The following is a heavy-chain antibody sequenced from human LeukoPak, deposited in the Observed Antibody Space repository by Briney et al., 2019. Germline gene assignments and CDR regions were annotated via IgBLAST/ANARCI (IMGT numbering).Heavy chain of an antibody. CDR2: INHSGST. J-gene: IGHJ4*02. Sequence: PSETLSLTCAVYGGSFSGYYWSWIRQPPGKGLEWIGEINHSGSTNYNPPLKSRVTISVDTSKNQFSLKLSSVTAADTAVYYCARGPYYWGQGTLVTVSS. V-gene: IGHV4-34*01. CDR1: GGSFSGYY. CDR3: ARGPYY.